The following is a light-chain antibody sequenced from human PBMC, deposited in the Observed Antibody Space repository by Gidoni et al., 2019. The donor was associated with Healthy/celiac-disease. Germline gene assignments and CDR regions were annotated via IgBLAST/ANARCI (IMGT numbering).Light chain of an antibody. Sequence: QSVLTQPPSVSGAPGQRVTISCTGSSSNIGAGYDVHWSQQLPGTAPKLLIYGNSNRPSWVPDRFSGSKSGTSASLAITGLQAEDEADYYCQSYDSSLSGSVFGGGTKLTVL. CDR1: SSNIGAGYD. J-gene: IGLJ2*01. CDR2: GNS. CDR3: QSYDSSLSGSV. V-gene: IGLV1-40*01.